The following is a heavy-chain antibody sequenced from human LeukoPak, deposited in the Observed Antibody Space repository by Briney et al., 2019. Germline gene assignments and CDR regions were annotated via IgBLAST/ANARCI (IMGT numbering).Heavy chain of an antibody. CDR3: TALYSSSSRDYYYYMDV. Sequence: PGGSLRLSCAASGSTFSSYSMNWVRQAPGKGLEWVSSISSSSSYIYYADSVKGRFTISRDNSKNTLYLQMNSLKAEDTAVYYCTALYSSSSRDYYYYMDVWGKGTTVTVSS. V-gene: IGHV3-21*03. CDR2: ISSSSSYI. CDR1: GSTFSSYS. D-gene: IGHD6-6*01. J-gene: IGHJ6*03.